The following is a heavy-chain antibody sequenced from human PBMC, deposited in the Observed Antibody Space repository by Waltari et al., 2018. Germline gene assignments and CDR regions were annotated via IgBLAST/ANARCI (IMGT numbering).Heavy chain of an antibody. CDR1: GFTFSSYE. J-gene: IGHJ4*02. V-gene: IGHV3-48*03. CDR3: ARDIMPYVGGLDY. Sequence: EVQLVESGGGLVQPGGSLRLSCAASGFTFSSYELNWVRQAPGKGLEWVSYISSSGSTIYYADSVKRRFTISRDNAKNSLYLQMNSLRAEDTAVYYCARDIMPYVGGLDYWGQGTLVTVSS. D-gene: IGHD3-16*01. CDR2: ISSSGSTI.